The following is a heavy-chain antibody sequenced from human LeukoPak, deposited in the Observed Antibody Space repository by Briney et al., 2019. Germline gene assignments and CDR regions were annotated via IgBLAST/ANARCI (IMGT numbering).Heavy chain of an antibody. V-gene: IGHV3-21*01. CDR1: GFTFSGYS. CDR2: ISSSSYI. D-gene: IGHD3-10*01. CDR3: AKDSSSGSSYYFHGMDV. J-gene: IGHJ6*02. Sequence: GGSLRLSCAASGFTFSGYSMNWVRQAPGKGLEWVSSISSSSYIYYADSVKGRFTISRDNAKNSLYLQMNSLRAEDTAVYYCAKDSSSGSSYYFHGMDVWGQGTTVIVSS.